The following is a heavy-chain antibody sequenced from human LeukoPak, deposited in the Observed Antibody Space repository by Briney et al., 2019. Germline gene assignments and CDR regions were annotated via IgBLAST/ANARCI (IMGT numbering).Heavy chain of an antibody. V-gene: IGHV3-53*01. CDR1: GNYW. CDR2: MNSGGDT. CDR3: ARGGSMVRGVL. Sequence: GGSLRLSCAASGNYWMHWVRQAPGMGLEWVSSMNSGGDTYYADSVKGRFIISRDKSRNTLYLQMNSLRVDDTAVYYCARGGSMVRGVLWGQGTLVTVSS. J-gene: IGHJ4*02. D-gene: IGHD3-10*01.